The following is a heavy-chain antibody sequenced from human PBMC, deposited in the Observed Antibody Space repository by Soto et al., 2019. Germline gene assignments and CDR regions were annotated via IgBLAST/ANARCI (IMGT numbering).Heavy chain of an antibody. J-gene: IGHJ6*02. CDR1: GFTVSSNY. D-gene: IGHD7-27*01. Sequence: HPGGSLRLSCAASGFTVSSNYMSWVRQAPGKGLEWVSVIYSGGSTYYADSVKGRFTISRDNSKNTLYLQMNSLRAEDTAVYYCARDRKKLGAGHGMDVWGQGTTVTVSS. CDR2: IYSGGST. CDR3: ARDRKKLGAGHGMDV. V-gene: IGHV3-53*01.